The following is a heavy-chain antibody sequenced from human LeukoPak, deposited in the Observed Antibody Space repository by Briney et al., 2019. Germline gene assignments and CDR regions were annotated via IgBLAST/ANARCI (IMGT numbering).Heavy chain of an antibody. CDR2: ISSSGSTT. CDR1: GLTFRSLG. Sequence: SGGSLRLSCAVSGLTFRSLGMNWVRQAPGKGPEWVSGISSSGSTTYYADSVKGRFTISRDNAKNSLYLQMDSLRAEDTAVYYCARSYSSSRGTFDYWGQGTLVTVSS. D-gene: IGHD6-6*01. CDR3: ARSYSSSRGTFDY. V-gene: IGHV3-21*01. J-gene: IGHJ4*02.